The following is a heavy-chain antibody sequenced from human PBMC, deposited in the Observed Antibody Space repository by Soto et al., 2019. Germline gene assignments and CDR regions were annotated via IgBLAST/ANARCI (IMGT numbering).Heavy chain of an antibody. V-gene: IGHV3-33*01. CDR3: ARVGRYCSGGSCYHSGYFDY. Sequence: QVQLVESGGGVVQPGRSLRLSCAASGFTFSSYGMHWVRQAPGKGLEWVAVIWYDGSNKYYADSVKGRFTISRDNSKNTLYLQMNSLRAEDTAVYSCARVGRYCSGGSCYHSGYFDYWGQGTLVTVSS. J-gene: IGHJ4*02. CDR1: GFTFSSYG. CDR2: IWYDGSNK. D-gene: IGHD2-15*01.